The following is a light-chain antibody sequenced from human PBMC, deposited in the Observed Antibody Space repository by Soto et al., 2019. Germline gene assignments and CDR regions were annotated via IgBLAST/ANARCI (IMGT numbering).Light chain of an antibody. CDR1: QSVSSY. CDR2: DAS. Sequence: EIVLTQSPATLSLSPWERATLSCRASQSVSSYLAWYQQKPGQAPRLPIYDASNRATGIPARFSGSGSGTDFTLTISSLEPEDFAVYYCQQRSNWPPTFGGGTKVDIK. CDR3: QQRSNWPPT. V-gene: IGKV3-11*01. J-gene: IGKJ4*01.